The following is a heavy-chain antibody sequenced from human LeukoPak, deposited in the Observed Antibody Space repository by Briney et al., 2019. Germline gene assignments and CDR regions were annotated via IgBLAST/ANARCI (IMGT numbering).Heavy chain of an antibody. CDR1: GYTLTELS. J-gene: IGHJ6*03. Sequence: ASVKVSCKVSGYTLTELSMHWVRQAPGKGLEWMGSFDPKDGETIYAQKFQGRVTMTTDTSTSTAYMELRSLRSDDTAVYFCARAIRGSKIASRYFLYYMDVWGKGTTLTVSS. CDR2: FDPKDGET. CDR3: ARAIRGSKIASRYFLYYMDV. D-gene: IGHD1-26*01. V-gene: IGHV1-24*01.